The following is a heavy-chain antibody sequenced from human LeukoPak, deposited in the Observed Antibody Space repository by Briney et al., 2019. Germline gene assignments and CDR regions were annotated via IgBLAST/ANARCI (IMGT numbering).Heavy chain of an antibody. CDR1: GFTFSSYW. CDR3: ARVDGRFLEWLSWEYYFDY. D-gene: IGHD3-3*01. J-gene: IGHJ4*02. Sequence: GGSLRLSCAASGFTFSSYWMSWVRQAPGKGLEWVANIKQDGSEKYYVDSVKGRFTISRDNAKNSLYLQMNSLRAEDTAVYYCARVDGRFLEWLSWEYYFDYWGQGTLVTVSS. V-gene: IGHV3-7*01. CDR2: IKQDGSEK.